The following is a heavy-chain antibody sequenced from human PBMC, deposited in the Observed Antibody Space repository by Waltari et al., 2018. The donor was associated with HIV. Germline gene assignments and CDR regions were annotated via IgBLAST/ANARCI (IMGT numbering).Heavy chain of an antibody. CDR3: ARAREVNLLEWSIGPEASYYYGMDV. V-gene: IGHV4-34*02. CDR2: INEGGTT. Sequence: QVQLQQWGAGLLKPSETLSLTCAVYGGSFTGYYCNWIRRSPGRGLEWIGEINEGGTTSFHPSLKSRLTLSIDPSKRQFSLKLGSVTAADSGLYFCARAREVNLLEWSIGPEASYYYGMDVWGQGTPVTVSS. CDR1: GGSFTGYY. D-gene: IGHD3-3*01. J-gene: IGHJ6*02.